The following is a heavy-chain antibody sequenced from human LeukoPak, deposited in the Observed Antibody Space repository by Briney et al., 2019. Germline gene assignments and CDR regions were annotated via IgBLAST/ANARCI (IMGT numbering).Heavy chain of an antibody. J-gene: IGHJ6*03. CDR1: GYTFTSYA. CDR3: ARDPGGVNIPRYYFYMDV. Sequence: ASVKVSCKASGYTFTSYAMNWVRRAPGQGLEWMGWINPNSGGTNYAQKFQGRVTMTIDTSISTAYMELSRLKSDDTAVYYCARDPGGVNIPRYYFYMDVWGKGTTVTISS. CDR2: INPNSGGT. V-gene: IGHV1-2*02. D-gene: IGHD3-16*01.